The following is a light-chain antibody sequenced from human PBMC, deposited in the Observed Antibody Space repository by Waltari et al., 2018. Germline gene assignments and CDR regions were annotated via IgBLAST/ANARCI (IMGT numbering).Light chain of an antibody. CDR2: DDS. CDR1: NIGTNS. J-gene: IGLJ2*01. Sequence: SHVPTQPPSVSMAPGQTARITCGGHNIGTNSVHWYQQKPGQAPVLVVYDDSDRRSGIPERFSGSNSGNTATLTISRVEAGDEADYYCQVWDSSSGHVVFGGGTKLTVL. V-gene: IGLV3-21*02. CDR3: QVWDSSSGHVV.